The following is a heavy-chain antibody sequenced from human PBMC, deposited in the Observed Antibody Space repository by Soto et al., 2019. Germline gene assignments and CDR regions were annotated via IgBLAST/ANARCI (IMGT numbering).Heavy chain of an antibody. J-gene: IGHJ4*02. CDR2: IYPGDHET. CDR3: ARSPRSSPYFDY. CDR1: GYTFSNFW. D-gene: IGHD6-13*01. Sequence: PGESLKISCQSSGYTFSNFWIGWVRQLPGKGLEWMGIIYPGDHETRYSPSFHGKVTISADRSINTAYLQWNSLEASDTAFYFCARSPRSSPYFDYWGQGAGSPSP. V-gene: IGHV5-51*01.